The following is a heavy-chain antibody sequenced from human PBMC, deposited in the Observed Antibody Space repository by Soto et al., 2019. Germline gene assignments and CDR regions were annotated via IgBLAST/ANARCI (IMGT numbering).Heavy chain of an antibody. CDR1: GFTFRSSL. D-gene: IGHD6-19*01. CDR2: INQDGGGT. V-gene: IGHV3-7*03. CDR3: ARYFRGSGRYFFDY. J-gene: IGHJ4*02. Sequence: GGSLSLSCVASGFTFRSSLRGWVRQATGKGLEWVANINQDGGGTYYVDSVQGRFTISRDNAKDSLFLQLNSLRGEDTAVYYCARYFRGSGRYFFDYWGQGTLVTVSS.